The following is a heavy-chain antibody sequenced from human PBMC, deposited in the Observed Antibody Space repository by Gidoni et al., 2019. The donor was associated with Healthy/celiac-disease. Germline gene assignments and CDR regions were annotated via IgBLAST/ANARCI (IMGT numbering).Heavy chain of an antibody. Sequence: QVQLQQWGAGLLKPSETLSLTCAVYGGSFSGYYWSWIRQPPGKGLEWIGEINHSGSTNYNPSLKSRVTISVDTSKNQFSLKLSSVTAADTAVYYCARGASGSSWYKDALYIIYWYFDLWGRGTLVTVSS. CDR1: GGSFSGYY. D-gene: IGHD6-13*01. CDR2: INHSGST. J-gene: IGHJ2*01. V-gene: IGHV4-34*01. CDR3: ARGASGSSWYKDALYIIYWYFDL.